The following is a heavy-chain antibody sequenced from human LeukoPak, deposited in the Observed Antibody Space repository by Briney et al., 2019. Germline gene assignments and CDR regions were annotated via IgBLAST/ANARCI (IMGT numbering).Heavy chain of an antibody. CDR3: ARESPQMVRGVIGTYYFDY. Sequence: KPSETLSLTCTVSGGSISSYYWSWIRQPPGKGLEWIGYIYYSGSTNYNPSLKSRVTISVDTSKNQFSLKLSSVTAADTAVYYCARESPQMVRGVIGTYYFDYWGQGTLVTVSS. J-gene: IGHJ4*02. CDR1: GGSISSYY. D-gene: IGHD3-10*01. CDR2: IYYSGST. V-gene: IGHV4-59*01.